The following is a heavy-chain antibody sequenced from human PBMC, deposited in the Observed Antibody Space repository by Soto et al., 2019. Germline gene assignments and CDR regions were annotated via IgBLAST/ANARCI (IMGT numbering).Heavy chain of an antibody. D-gene: IGHD2-15*01. CDR2: ISWNSNSI. V-gene: IGHV3-9*01. J-gene: IGHJ4*02. CDR1: GFMFDDYA. Sequence: EVQLVESGGGLVQPGRSPRLSCEASGFMFDDYAMYWVRQAPGKGLEWVSGISWNSNSIVYADSVKGRFTISRDNAKNSLYLQMNSLKPEDTALYSCANSQRMASRPFDYWGQGTLVTVSS. CDR3: ANSQRMASRPFDY.